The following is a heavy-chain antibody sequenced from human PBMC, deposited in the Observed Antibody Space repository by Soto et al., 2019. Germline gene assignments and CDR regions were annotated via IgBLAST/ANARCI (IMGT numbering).Heavy chain of an antibody. V-gene: IGHV5-51*01. CDR2: IYPGDSDT. CDR3: ARYSSSWYPYYYYGMDV. J-gene: IGHJ6*02. Sequence: GESLKISCKGSGYSFTSYWIGWVRQMPGKGLEWMGIIYPGDSDTRYSPSFQGQVTISADKSISTAYLQWSSLKASDTAMYYCARYSSSWYPYYYYGMDVWGQGTTVTVS. CDR1: GYSFTSYW. D-gene: IGHD6-13*01.